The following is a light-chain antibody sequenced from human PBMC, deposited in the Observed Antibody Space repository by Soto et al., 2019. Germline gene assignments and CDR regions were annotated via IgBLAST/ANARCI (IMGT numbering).Light chain of an antibody. CDR1: QSLLHSNGYNF. V-gene: IGKV2-28*01. J-gene: IGKJ2*01. CDR3: MQALQTPPYT. Sequence: DIVMTQSPLSLPVTPGEPASISCRASQSLLHSNGYNFLDWYLQKPGQSPQLLIHLGSNRASGVPDRFSGSGSGTDFTLKISRVEAEDVGVYYCMQALQTPPYTLGQGTKVEIK. CDR2: LGS.